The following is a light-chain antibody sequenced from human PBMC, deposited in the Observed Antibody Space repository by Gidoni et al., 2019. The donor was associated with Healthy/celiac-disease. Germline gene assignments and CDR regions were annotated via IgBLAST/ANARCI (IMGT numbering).Light chain of an antibody. CDR2: DAS. Sequence: IQMTQSPSSLSASVGDRVTITCQASQDISNYVNWYQQKPGKAPKLLIYDASNLETGVPSRFSGSGSGTDVTFTISSLQPEDIATYYCQQYDNLLTFGGGTKVEIK. J-gene: IGKJ4*01. CDR3: QQYDNLLT. V-gene: IGKV1-33*01. CDR1: QDISNY.